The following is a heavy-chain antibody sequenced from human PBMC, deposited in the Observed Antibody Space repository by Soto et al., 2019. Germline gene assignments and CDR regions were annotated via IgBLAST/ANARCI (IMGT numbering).Heavy chain of an antibody. CDR2: IFYSGST. V-gene: IGHV4-59*01. D-gene: IGHD2-2*01. J-gene: IGHJ2*01. CDR1: GGSISTYY. CDR3: ARGVPYSDWFCDL. Sequence: QVQLQESGPGLLKPSETLSLTCGVSGGSISTYYWSWIRQRPGKGLEWIGYIFYSGSTTYNPSLKSRVTISLATSKNQCSLKLSSVTAADTAVYYCARGVPYSDWFCDLRGRGTLVTVSS.